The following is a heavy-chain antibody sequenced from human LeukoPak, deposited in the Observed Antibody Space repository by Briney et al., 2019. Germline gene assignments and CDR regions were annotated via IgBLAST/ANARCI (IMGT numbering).Heavy chain of an antibody. D-gene: IGHD6-13*01. CDR2: IYHSGST. CDR3: ARDRPGGSSLDY. J-gene: IGHJ4*02. CDR1: GYSINSGYY. Sequence: PSETLSLTCAVSGYSINSGYYWGWIRQPPGKGLEWIGSIYHSGSTYYNPSLKSRVMISVDTSKNQFSLKLSSVTAADTAVYYCARDRPGGSSLDYWGQGILVTVSS. V-gene: IGHV4-38-2*02.